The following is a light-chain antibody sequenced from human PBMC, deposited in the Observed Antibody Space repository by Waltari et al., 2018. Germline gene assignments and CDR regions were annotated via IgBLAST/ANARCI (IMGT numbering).Light chain of an antibody. J-gene: IGLJ2*01. CDR2: KDN. V-gene: IGLV3-25*03. Sequence: SYELTQPPSVSVSPGQTAKITCSGDALPKQYVYWFQQKAGQAPVMVIYKDNTRPAGIPERFAGSSSGTTVTLTISGVQAEDEADYFCQSVDTNGPVFGGGTKVTVL. CDR1: ALPKQY. CDR3: QSVDTNGPV.